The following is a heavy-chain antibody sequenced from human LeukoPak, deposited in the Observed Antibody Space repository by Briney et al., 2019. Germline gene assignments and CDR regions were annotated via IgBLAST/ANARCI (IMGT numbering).Heavy chain of an antibody. CDR3: ARGAGLDRSTISDY. J-gene: IGHJ4*02. CDR2: VSAYNGET. Sequence: ASVKVSCKASGYTFTSLGISWVRQAPGQGLEWMGWVSAYNGETDYAQKFQGRVTMTRDTSTSTAYMELRSLRSDDTAVYYCARGAGLDRSTISDYWGQGTVVTVSP. CDR1: GYTFTSLG. D-gene: IGHD5-24*01. V-gene: IGHV1-18*01.